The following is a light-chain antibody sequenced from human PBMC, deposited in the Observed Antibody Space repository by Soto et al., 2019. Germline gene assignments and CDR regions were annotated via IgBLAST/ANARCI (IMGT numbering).Light chain of an antibody. CDR1: QNISSY. Sequence: SVLTQSPATLSVSPGIRATLSCRASQNISSYLIWYQQKPGQAPRLLIYGASSRATGIPDRFSGTVSGTDFTLTISRLEPEDFAVYYCQQYGSSPITFGQGTRLEI. J-gene: IGKJ5*01. CDR3: QQYGSSPIT. V-gene: IGKV3-20*01. CDR2: GAS.